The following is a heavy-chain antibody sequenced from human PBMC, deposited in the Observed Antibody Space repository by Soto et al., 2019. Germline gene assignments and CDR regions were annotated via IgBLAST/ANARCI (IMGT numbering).Heavy chain of an antibody. Sequence: QVQLQESGPGLVKPSETLSLTCTVSGASIRSYYWNWIRQPPGKGLEWIGYIYYSGITSYNPSLTIRVTMSLGTSKSQFSLRGTSVTAADTAVYYCAKEVSATFNGFDVWSQGTMVTVSS. CDR3: AKEVSATFNGFDV. D-gene: IGHD2-8*01. CDR2: IYYSGIT. J-gene: IGHJ3*01. CDR1: GASIRSYY. V-gene: IGHV4-59*01.